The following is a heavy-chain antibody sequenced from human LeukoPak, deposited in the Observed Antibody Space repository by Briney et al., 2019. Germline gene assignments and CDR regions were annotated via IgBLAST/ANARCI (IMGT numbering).Heavy chain of an antibody. CDR1: GYIFTSYG. V-gene: IGHV1-18*01. D-gene: IGHD5-12*01. CDR3: AKVISVATGKYYFDY. Sequence: GASVKASCEASGYIFTSYGISWVRQAPGQGLEWMGWISIYNGKTNYAQKFRGRVTMTTDTSTSTAFMELRSLRSDDTAVYYCAKVISVATGKYYFDYWGQGTLVTVSS. J-gene: IGHJ4*02. CDR2: ISIYNGKT.